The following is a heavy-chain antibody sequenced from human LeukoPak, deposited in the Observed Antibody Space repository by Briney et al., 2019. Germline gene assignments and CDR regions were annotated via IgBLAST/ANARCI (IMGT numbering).Heavy chain of an antibody. CDR3: AKVSGRAAAGTGIDY. Sequence: GGSLRLSCAASGFTFSSYAMSWVRQAPGKGLEWVSAISGRGGSTYYADSVKGRFTISRDNSKNTLYLQMNSLRAEDTAVYYCAKVSGRAAAGTGIDYWGQGPLVTVSS. CDR1: GFTFSSYA. V-gene: IGHV3-23*01. J-gene: IGHJ4*02. CDR2: ISGRGGST. D-gene: IGHD6-13*01.